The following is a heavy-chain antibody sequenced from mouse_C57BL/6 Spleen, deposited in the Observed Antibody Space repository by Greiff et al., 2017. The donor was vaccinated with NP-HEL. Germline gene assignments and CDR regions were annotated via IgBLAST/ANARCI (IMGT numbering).Heavy chain of an antibody. CDR3: AIPYYGSSYLFAY. D-gene: IGHD1-1*01. CDR1: GYTFTSYW. Sequence: VQLQQSGAELVKPGASVKVSCKASGYTFTSYWMHWVKQRPGQGLEWIGRIHPSDSDTNYNQKFKGKATLTVDKSSSTAYMQLSSLTSEDSAVYYCAIPYYGSSYLFAYWGQGTLVTVSA. CDR2: IHPSDSDT. J-gene: IGHJ3*01. V-gene: IGHV1-74*01.